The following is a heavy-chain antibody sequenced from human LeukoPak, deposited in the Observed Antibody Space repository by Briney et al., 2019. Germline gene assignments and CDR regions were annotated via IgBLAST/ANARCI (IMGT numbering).Heavy chain of an antibody. CDR2: ISSSGSTI. J-gene: IGHJ4*02. V-gene: IGHV3-48*04. CDR1: GFTFSSYS. Sequence: GGSLRLSCAASGFTFSSYSMNWVRQAPGKGLEWVSYISSSGSTIYYADSVKGRFTISRDNAKNSLYLQMNSLRAEDTAVYYCARAYYGGSYFDYWGQGTLVTVSS. D-gene: IGHD4-23*01. CDR3: ARAYYGGSYFDY.